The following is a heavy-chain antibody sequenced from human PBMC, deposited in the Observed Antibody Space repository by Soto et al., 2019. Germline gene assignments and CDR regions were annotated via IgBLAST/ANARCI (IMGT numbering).Heavy chain of an antibody. D-gene: IGHD6-19*01. CDR3: ARNGYSNGWYHFDY. CDR2: IHHSGST. Sequence: SETLSLTCALSGGSISSSNWWSWVRQPPGKGLEWIGEIHHSGSTNYKSSLKSRVTISVDKSKNQFSLKLTSVTAADTAVYYCARNGYSNGWYHFDYWGQGILVTVSS. CDR1: GGSISSSNW. J-gene: IGHJ4*02. V-gene: IGHV4-4*02.